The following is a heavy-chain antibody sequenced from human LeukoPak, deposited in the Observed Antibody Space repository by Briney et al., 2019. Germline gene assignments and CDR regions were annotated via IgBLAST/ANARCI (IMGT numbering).Heavy chain of an antibody. CDR1: GGSISSYY. CDR2: IYYSGST. J-gene: IGHJ5*02. Sequence: SETLSLTCTVSGGSISSYYWSWIRQPPGKGLEWIGYIYYSGSTNYNPSLKSRVTISVDTSKNQFSLKLSSVTAADTAVYYCASSKPSRGSGSYSPFSRFDPWGQGTLVTVSS. CDR3: ASSKPSRGSGSYSPFSRFDP. D-gene: IGHD3-10*01. V-gene: IGHV4-59*01.